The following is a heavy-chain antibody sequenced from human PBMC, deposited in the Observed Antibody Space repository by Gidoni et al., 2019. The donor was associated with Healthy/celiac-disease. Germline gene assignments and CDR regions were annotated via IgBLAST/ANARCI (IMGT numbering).Heavy chain of an antibody. J-gene: IGHJ4*02. D-gene: IGHD2-21*02. CDR3: AKDGGNSFFDY. CDR2: ISWNSGSI. Sequence: EVQLVESGGGLVQPGRSLRLSCAASGFTFDDYAMHWVRQAPGKGLGWVSGISWNSGSIGYADSVKGRFTISRDNAKNSLYLQMNSLRAEDTALYYCAKDGGNSFFDYWGQGTLVTVSS. CDR1: GFTFDDYA. V-gene: IGHV3-9*01.